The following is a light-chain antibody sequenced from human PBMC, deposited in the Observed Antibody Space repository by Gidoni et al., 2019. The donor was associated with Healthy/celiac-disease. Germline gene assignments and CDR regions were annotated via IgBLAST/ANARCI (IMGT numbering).Light chain of an antibody. CDR3: CSYAGSSTSV. CDR1: SSDVGSYNL. Sequence: QSALTQPASVSGSPGQSITISGTGTSSDVGSYNLVSWYQQHPGKAPKLMIYEVSKRPSGVSNRFSGSKSGNTASLTISGLQAEDEADYYCCSYAGSSTSVFGGGTKLTVL. CDR2: EVS. J-gene: IGLJ3*02. V-gene: IGLV2-23*02.